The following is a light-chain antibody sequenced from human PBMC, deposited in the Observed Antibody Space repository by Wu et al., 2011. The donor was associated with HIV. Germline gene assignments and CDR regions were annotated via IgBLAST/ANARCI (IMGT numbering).Light chain of an antibody. CDR3: QQGSNWPLT. V-gene: IGKV3-11*01. CDR2: DAF. CDR1: HFITTY. Sequence: EIVLTQSPATLSLSPGERATLSCRASHFITTYLAWYQQKPGQAPRLLIYDAFNRATGIPGRFSGTGAGTDFTLTISSLEPEDFAVYYCQQGSNWPLTFGLGTRLEIK. J-gene: IGKJ5*01.